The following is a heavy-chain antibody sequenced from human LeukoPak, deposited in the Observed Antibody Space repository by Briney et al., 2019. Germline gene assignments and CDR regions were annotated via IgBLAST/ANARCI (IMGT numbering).Heavy chain of an antibody. CDR3: ASKTGKTGTYN. J-gene: IGHJ4*02. D-gene: IGHD1-1*01. V-gene: IGHV3-23*01. CDR2: ISSSGSDT. CDR1: GFIFSRFV. Sequence: VGSLRLSCAASGFIFSRFVMIWARQAPGKGLDWVSSISSSGSDTFYADSVKGRCAISRDNSKNTLFLQLNSLRAEDTAIYHCASKTGKTGTYNWGQGILVTVSS.